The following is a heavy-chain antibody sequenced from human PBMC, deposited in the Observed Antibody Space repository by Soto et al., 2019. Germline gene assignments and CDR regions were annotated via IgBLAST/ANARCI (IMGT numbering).Heavy chain of an antibody. CDR3: ARDRGSGLYYYGMDV. CDR2: ISYDGSNK. J-gene: IGHJ6*02. CDR1: GFTFSSYA. D-gene: IGHD3-10*01. Sequence: PGGSLRLSCAASGFTFSSYAMHWVRQAPGKGLEWVAVISYDGSNKYYADSVKGRFTISRDNSKNTLYLQMNSLRAEDTAVYYCARDRGSGLYYYGMDVWGQRTTVTVSS. V-gene: IGHV3-30-3*01.